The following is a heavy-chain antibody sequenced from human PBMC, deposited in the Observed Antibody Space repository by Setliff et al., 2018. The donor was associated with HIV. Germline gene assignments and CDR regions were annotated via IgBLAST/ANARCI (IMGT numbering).Heavy chain of an antibody. CDR3: ARDIQWRNFYHYMDV. D-gene: IGHD6-19*01. Sequence: SETLSLTCNVSSGSVRNFYWSWLRQTAGKGLEWIGRVYVSGNANSNPSLKSRVTMSLDRAKNQVSLELDSVTAADTAVYFCARDIQWRNFYHYMDVWGTGATVTVSS. V-gene: IGHV4-4*07. CDR2: VYVSGNA. J-gene: IGHJ6*03. CDR1: SGSVRNFY.